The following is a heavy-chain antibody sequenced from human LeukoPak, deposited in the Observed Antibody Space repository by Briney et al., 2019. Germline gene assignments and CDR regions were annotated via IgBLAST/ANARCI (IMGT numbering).Heavy chain of an antibody. J-gene: IGHJ4*02. D-gene: IGHD2-15*01. CDR2: IYYSGST. CDR1: GGSISSGDYY. CDR3: ARDCWGYCSGGQHPRDY. V-gene: IGHV4-30-4*01. Sequence: PSQTLSLTCTVSGGSISSGDYYWSWIRQPPGKGLEWIGYIYYSGSTYYNPSLKSRVTISVDTSKNQFSLKLSSVTAADTAVYYCARDCWGYCSGGQHPRDYWGQGTLVTVSS.